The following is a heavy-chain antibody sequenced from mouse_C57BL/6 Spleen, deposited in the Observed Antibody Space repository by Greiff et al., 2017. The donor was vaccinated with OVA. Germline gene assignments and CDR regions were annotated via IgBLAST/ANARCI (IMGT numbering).Heavy chain of an antibody. CDR1: GYTFTDYE. CDR2: IDPETGGT. CDR3: TRRDTTVVAGFDY. D-gene: IGHD1-1*01. J-gene: IGHJ2*01. V-gene: IGHV1-15*01. Sequence: VQVVESGAELVRPGASVTLSCKASGYTFTDYEMHWVKQTPVHGLEWIGAIDPETGGTAYNQKFKGKAILTADKSSSTAYMELRSLTSEDSAVYYCTRRDTTVVAGFDYWGQGTTLTVSS.